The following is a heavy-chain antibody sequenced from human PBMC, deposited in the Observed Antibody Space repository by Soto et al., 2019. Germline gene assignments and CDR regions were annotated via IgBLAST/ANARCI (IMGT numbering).Heavy chain of an antibody. D-gene: IGHD3-10*01. Sequence: EVQLVESGGGLVQPGGSLRLSCAASGFTFSSYSMNWVRQAPGKGLEWVSYISSSSSTTYYADSVKGRFTISRDNAKNSLYLQMNSLRAEDTAVYYCAREGKGEQKYYFDYWGQGTLVTVSS. CDR1: GFTFSSYS. V-gene: IGHV3-48*01. CDR3: AREGKGEQKYYFDY. CDR2: ISSSSSTT. J-gene: IGHJ4*02.